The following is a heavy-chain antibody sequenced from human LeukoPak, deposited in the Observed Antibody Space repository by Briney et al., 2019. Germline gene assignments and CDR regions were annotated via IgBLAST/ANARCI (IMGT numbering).Heavy chain of an antibody. Sequence: SETLSLTCTVSGGSVSSPAYFWSWNRQPPGKGLEWIATINYSGSIYYNPSLKSRVTISLDTSENQFSLKLSSVTAADTAVYYCARQFYYDSGGSHYWGQGTLVTVSS. CDR1: GGSVSSPAYF. CDR3: ARQFYYDSGGSHY. CDR2: INYSGSI. D-gene: IGHD3-22*01. J-gene: IGHJ4*02. V-gene: IGHV4-39*01.